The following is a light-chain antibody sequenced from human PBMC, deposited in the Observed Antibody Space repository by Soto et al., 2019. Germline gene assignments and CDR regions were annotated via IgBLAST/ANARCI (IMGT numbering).Light chain of an antibody. Sequence: QSALTQPASVSGSPGQSTTISCTGTSSDVGGYNYVSWYQQHPGKAPKLMIYEVSNRPSGVSNRVSGSKSGNTASLTISGLQAEDEADYYCSSYTRSSTLVFGGGTKLPVL. J-gene: IGLJ2*01. CDR3: SSYTRSSTLV. CDR2: EVS. CDR1: SSDVGGYNY. V-gene: IGLV2-14*01.